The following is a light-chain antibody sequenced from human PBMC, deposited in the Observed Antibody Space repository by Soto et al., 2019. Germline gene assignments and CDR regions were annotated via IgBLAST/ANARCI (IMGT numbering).Light chain of an antibody. CDR2: GAS. CDR3: QQYGSSPWT. CDR1: QSVSSSY. Sequence: EIVWTQSPGTLSLSPGERSTLSCMASQSVSSSYLAWYQQKPGQAPRLLIYGASSRATGITDRFSGSGSGTDFTLTISRLEPEDFAVYYCQQYGSSPWTVGPGTKVEIK. V-gene: IGKV3-20*01. J-gene: IGKJ1*01.